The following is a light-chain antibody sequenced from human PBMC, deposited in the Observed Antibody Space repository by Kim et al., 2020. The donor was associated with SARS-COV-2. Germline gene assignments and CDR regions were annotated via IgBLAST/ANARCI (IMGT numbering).Light chain of an antibody. Sequence: ALGQTVRITCQGDSLRSYYASWYQQKPGQVPVLVIYGKNNRPSGIPDRFSGSSSGNTGSLTITGTQAEDEADYYCNSRDSSGKQWVFGGGTQLTVL. CDR2: GKN. V-gene: IGLV3-19*01. J-gene: IGLJ3*02. CDR3: NSRDSSGKQWV. CDR1: SLRSYY.